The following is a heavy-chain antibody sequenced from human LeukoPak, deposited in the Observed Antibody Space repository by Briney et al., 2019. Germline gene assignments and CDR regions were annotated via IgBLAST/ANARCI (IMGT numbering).Heavy chain of an antibody. V-gene: IGHV5-51*01. CDR3: ARSYYDSSGYYYVPYYFDY. D-gene: IGHD3-22*01. Sequence: GESLKISCKGSGYSFTSYWIGWVRQMPGKGLEWMGIIYPGDSDTRYSPSFQGQVTISADKSTSTAYLQWSSLKASDTAMYYCARSYYDSSGYYYVPYYFDYWGQGALVTVSS. J-gene: IGHJ4*02. CDR1: GYSFTSYW. CDR2: IYPGDSDT.